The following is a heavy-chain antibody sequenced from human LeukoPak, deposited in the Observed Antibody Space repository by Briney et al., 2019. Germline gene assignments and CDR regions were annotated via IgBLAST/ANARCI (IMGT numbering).Heavy chain of an antibody. CDR1: GFTFSSYS. CDR2: ISSSSSCI. J-gene: IGHJ4*02. D-gene: IGHD1-26*01. Sequence: PGGSLRLSCAASGFTFSSYSMNWVRQAPGKGLEWVSSISSSSSCIYYADSVKGRFTISRDNAKNSLYLQMNSLRAEDTAVYYCARYGLEKLKSGSYDNYWGQGTLVTVSS. CDR3: ARYGLEKLKSGSYDNY. V-gene: IGHV3-21*01.